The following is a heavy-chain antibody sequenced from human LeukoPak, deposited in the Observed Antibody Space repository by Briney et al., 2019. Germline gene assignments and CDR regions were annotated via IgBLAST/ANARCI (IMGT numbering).Heavy chain of an antibody. CDR1: GGSISSSY. V-gene: IGHV4-59*01. CDR2: IYYSGST. J-gene: IGHJ4*02. D-gene: IGHD4-17*01. CDR3: ARDPGPPTGDYSRFDY. Sequence: PSETLSLTCTVSGGSISSSYWSWIRQPPGKGLEWIGFIYYSGSTNYNPSLKSRVTMSVDTSKNQFSLKLSSVTAADTAVYYCARDPGPPTGDYSRFDYWGQGTLVTVSS.